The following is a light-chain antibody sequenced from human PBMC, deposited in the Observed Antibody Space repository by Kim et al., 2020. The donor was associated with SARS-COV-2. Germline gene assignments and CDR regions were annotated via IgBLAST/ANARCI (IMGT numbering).Light chain of an antibody. J-gene: IGKJ1*01. Sequence: DIQMTQSPSTLSASVGDRVTITCRASQSISSWLAWYQQKPGKAPKLLIYKAFSLESGVPSRFSGSGSGTEFTLTISSLQPDDFATYYCQQYNSYSPAFGQGTKVDIK. CDR3: QQYNSYSPA. CDR1: QSISSW. CDR2: KAF. V-gene: IGKV1-5*03.